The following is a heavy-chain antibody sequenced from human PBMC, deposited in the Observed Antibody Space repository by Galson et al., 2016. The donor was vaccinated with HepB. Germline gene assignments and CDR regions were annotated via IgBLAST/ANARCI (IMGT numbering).Heavy chain of an antibody. CDR3: ARQIVVVVAATRGVDWFDP. Sequence: ETLSLTCTVSGGSIISSNYYWGWIRQPPGKGLEWIGSIYYSGSTYYNPSLKSRVTMSVDTSKNQFSLKLNSVTAADTAVYYCARQIVVVVAATRGVDWFDPWGQGTLVTVSS. CDR2: IYYSGST. D-gene: IGHD2-15*01. V-gene: IGHV4-39*01. J-gene: IGHJ5*02. CDR1: GGSIISSNYY.